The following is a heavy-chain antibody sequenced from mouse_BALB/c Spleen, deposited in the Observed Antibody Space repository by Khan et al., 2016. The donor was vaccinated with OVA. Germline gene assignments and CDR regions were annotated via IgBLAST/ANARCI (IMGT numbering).Heavy chain of an antibody. CDR1: GYSFTGYN. CDR2: IDPYYGGA. CDR3: TRGYGNYVRYYFDY. Sequence: VQLQQSGPELEKPGASVKISCKASGYSFTGYNMNWVKQSNGKSLEWIGNIDPYYGGATYNQKFKGKATLTVDKSSSTAYMQLKSLTSEDSAVYYCTRGYGNYVRYYFDYWGQGTTPTVSS. J-gene: IGHJ2*01. D-gene: IGHD2-10*02. V-gene: IGHV1-39*01.